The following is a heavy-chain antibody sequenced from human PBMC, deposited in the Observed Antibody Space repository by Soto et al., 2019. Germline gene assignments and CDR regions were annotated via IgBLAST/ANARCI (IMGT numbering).Heavy chain of an antibody. Sequence: TSETLSLTCTVSGGSISSYYWSWIRQPPGKGLEWIGYIYYSGSTNYNPSLKSRVTISVDTSKNQFSLKLSSVTAADTAVYYCARLRWDSPKPSQFHPVDYWGQGTLVTVSS. CDR1: GGSISSYY. CDR2: IYYSGST. D-gene: IGHD1-26*01. V-gene: IGHV4-59*08. J-gene: IGHJ4*02. CDR3: ARLRWDSPKPSQFHPVDY.